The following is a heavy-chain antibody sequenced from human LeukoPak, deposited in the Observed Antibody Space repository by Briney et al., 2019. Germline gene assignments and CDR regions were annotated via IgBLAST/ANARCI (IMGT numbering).Heavy chain of an antibody. V-gene: IGHV4-59*02. D-gene: IGHD6-19*01. CDR3: ARDAFSGWYIS. CDR2: IYYTET. J-gene: IGHJ4*02. CDR1: GGSVSNYY. Sequence: SETLSLTCTVSGGSVSNYYWSWIRQSPGKGLEWIGYIYYTETSYNPSLKSRVTISADTSKNQFSLKLYSVTAADTAVYYCARDAFSGWYISWGQGTLVTVSS.